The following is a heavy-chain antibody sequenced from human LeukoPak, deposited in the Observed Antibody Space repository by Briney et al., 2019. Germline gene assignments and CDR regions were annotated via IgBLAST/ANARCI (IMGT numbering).Heavy chain of an antibody. J-gene: IGHJ4*02. V-gene: IGHV4-59*08. CDR3: ARASPDYGDYWY. CDR2: IYYSGST. CDR1: GGSISSYY. D-gene: IGHD4-17*01. Sequence: SETLSLTCTVSGGSISSYYWSWIRQPPGKGLEWIGYIYYSGSTNYNPSLKSRVTISVDTSKNQFSRKLSSVTAADTAVYYCARASPDYGDYWYWGQGTLVTVSS.